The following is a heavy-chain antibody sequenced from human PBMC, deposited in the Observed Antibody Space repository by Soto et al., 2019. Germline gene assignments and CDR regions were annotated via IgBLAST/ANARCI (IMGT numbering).Heavy chain of an antibody. CDR2: IYYSGST. CDR3: ARRSGSYDYYGMDV. Sequence: SDTLSLTCTVSGGSISRYYWRWIRQPPGKGLEWIGYIYYSGSTNYNPSLKSRVAISVDTSKNQFSLKLSSVTAADTAVYYCARRSGSYDYYGMDVWGQGTTVT. V-gene: IGHV4-59*07. J-gene: IGHJ6*02. D-gene: IGHD3-10*01. CDR1: GGSISRYY.